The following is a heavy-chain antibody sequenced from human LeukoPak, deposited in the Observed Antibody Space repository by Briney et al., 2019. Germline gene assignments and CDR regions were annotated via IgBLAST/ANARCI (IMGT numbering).Heavy chain of an antibody. CDR2: IYYSGST. V-gene: IGHV4-39*01. Sequence: PSETLSLTCTVSGGSISSSSYYWGWIRQPPGKGLEWIGSIYYSGSTYYNPSLKSRVTISVDTSHNQFSLKLSSVTAADTAVYYCASQYYYDSSDFSESWGQGTLVTVSS. CDR1: GGSISSSSYY. D-gene: IGHD3-22*01. J-gene: IGHJ5*02. CDR3: ASQYYYDSSDFSES.